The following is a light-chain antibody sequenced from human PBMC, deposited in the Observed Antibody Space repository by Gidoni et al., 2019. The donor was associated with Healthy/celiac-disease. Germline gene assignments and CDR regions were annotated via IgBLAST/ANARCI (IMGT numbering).Light chain of an antibody. CDR1: NIGSKS. Sequence: SFVMTPPPSVSVAPGKTARITCGGNNIGSKSGHWYQQKPGQAPVLVIYDDSDRPSGIPERFSGSNSGNTATLTISRVEAGDEADYYCQVWDSSSDHPVFGGGTKLTVL. CDR3: QVWDSSSDHPV. CDR2: DDS. J-gene: IGLJ2*01. V-gene: IGLV3-21*03.